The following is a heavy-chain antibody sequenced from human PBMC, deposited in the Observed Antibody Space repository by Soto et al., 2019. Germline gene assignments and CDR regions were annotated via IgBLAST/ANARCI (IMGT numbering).Heavy chain of an antibody. CDR2: INPSSSHI. V-gene: IGHV3-21*01. CDR1: GFTFSTYH. CDR3: ARGYCGGGGCYLRREAIDV. D-gene: IGHD2-15*01. J-gene: IGHJ3*01. Sequence: EVQLVESGGGLVMPGGSLRLSCAASGFTFSTYHMNWVRQAPGKGLEWVSSINPSSSHIYYADSVRGRFTISRDNSKNSMDLQMHSLRTEDAAVYYCARGYCGGGGCYLRREAIDVWGQGTMVTVSS.